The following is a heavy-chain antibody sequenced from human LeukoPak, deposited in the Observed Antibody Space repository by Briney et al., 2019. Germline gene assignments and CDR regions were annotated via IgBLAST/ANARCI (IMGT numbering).Heavy chain of an antibody. CDR2: ISGSGAST. J-gene: IGHJ4*02. CDR1: GFTFSTYD. CDR3: VRDRYPAAREFDY. Sequence: PGGSLRLSCAASGFTFSTYDMSWVRQAPGKGLEWVSGISGSGASTSYADSVKGRFTISRDNAKNTLYLQMNSLRAEDTAVYYCVRDRYPAAREFDYWGQGTLVTVSS. D-gene: IGHD2-2*01. V-gene: IGHV3-23*01.